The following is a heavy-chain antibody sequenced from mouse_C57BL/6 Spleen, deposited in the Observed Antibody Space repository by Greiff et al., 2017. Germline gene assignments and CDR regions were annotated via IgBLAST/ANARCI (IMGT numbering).Heavy chain of an antibody. Sequence: EVKVVESGGGLVKPGGSLKLSCAASGFTFSSYTMSWVRQTPEKRLEWVATISGGGGNTYYPDSVKGRFTISRDNAKNTLYLQMSSLRSEDTALYYCARPPHYGGSYGYFDYWGQGTTLTVSS. CDR2: ISGGGGNT. CDR1: GFTFSSYT. D-gene: IGHD1-1*01. J-gene: IGHJ2*01. CDR3: ARPPHYGGSYGYFDY. V-gene: IGHV5-9*01.